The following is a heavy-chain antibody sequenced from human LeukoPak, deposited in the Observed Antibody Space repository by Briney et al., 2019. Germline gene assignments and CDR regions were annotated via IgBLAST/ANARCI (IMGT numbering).Heavy chain of an antibody. Sequence: GGSLRLSCAASGFTFSDHYMSWIRQAPGKGLERVSYISSSGSTIYYADSLRGRSTTSRDNAKNSLYLQMNSLRAEDTAVYYCARDRRDGSGCYYNVGYWGQGTLVTVSS. D-gene: IGHD3-10*01. CDR2: ISSSGSTI. V-gene: IGHV3-11*01. CDR3: ARDRRDGSGCYYNVGY. J-gene: IGHJ4*02. CDR1: GFTFSDHY.